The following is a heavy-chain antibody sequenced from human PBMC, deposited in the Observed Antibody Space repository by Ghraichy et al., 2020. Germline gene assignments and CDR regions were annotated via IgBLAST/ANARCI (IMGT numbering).Heavy chain of an antibody. CDR2: ISYDGSKE. D-gene: IGHD3-9*01. Sequence: SLNISCTASGFSFSSNTMHWVRQAPGKGLEWVAFISYDGSKENYADSVKGRFTISRDNSKNTLYVQMNNLRPEDTAVYYCAGSAADWYNWFDPWGQGTLVTVSS. V-gene: IGHV3-30*04. CDR3: AGSAADWYNWFDP. J-gene: IGHJ5*02. CDR1: GFSFSSNT.